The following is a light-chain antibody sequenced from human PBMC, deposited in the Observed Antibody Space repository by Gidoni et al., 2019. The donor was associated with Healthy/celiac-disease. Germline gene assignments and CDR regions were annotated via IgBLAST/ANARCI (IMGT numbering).Light chain of an antibody. CDR2: RNN. J-gene: IGLJ3*02. Sequence: QSVLTQPPSASATPGQWVPISCSGSSSNIGINTVNWYQQPPGTAPKLLIYRNNQRPSGVPDRSSGSKSGTSASLAISGLQSEDEADYYCAAWDDSLNGQVFGGGTKLTVL. CDR1: SSNIGINT. V-gene: IGLV1-44*01. CDR3: AAWDDSLNGQV.